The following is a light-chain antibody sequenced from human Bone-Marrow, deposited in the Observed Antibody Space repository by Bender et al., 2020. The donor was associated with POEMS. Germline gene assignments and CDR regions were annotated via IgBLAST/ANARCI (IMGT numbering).Light chain of an antibody. CDR2: DDA. Sequence: SYVLTQPPPVSVAPGQTAKIACGGDNIGRKIVHWYQQKPGQAPVLVVYDDAARPSGIPERFAGSNSGNTANLTISRVEARDEADYCCQVWDVSSDHVLFGGGTELTVL. CDR3: QVWDVSSDHVL. V-gene: IGLV3-21*02. J-gene: IGLJ2*01. CDR1: NIGRKI.